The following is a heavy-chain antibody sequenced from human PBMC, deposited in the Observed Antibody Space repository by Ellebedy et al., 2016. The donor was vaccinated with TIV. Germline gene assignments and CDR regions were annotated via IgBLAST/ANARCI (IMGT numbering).Heavy chain of an antibody. J-gene: IGHJ4*02. V-gene: IGHV4-31*03. CDR2: IYYSGST. Sequence: MPSETLSLTCTVSGGSISSGGYYWSWIRQHPGKGLDWIGYIYYSGSTYYNPSLKSRFTISVSTSKNQFSLKLSSVTAADTAVYYCARSTRGDCSGGSCYTLIVDYWGQGTLVTVSS. D-gene: IGHD2-15*01. CDR1: GGSISSGGYY. CDR3: ARSTRGDCSGGSCYTLIVDY.